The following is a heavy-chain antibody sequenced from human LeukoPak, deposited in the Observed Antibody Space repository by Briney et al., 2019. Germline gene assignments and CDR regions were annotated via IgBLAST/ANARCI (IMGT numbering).Heavy chain of an antibody. CDR2: ITDSGGST. J-gene: IGHJ4*02. V-gene: IGHV3-23*01. CDR1: GFTFSNHA. D-gene: IGHD5-24*01. CDR3: AKGTYNFYFGY. Sequence: GGSLRLSCAASGFTFSNHAMYWVRQAPGKGLEWVSAITDSGGSTYYTDSVKGRFTISRDNSRNTLYLQMSSLRAEDTAVYYCAKGTYNFYFGYWGQGTLVTVSS.